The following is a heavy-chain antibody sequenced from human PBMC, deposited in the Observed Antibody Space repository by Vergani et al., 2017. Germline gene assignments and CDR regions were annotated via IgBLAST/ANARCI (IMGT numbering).Heavy chain of an antibody. V-gene: IGHV4-59*01. CDR3: ARIKNWFDP. CDR2: IYYSGST. Sequence: QVQLQESGPGLVKPSETLSLTCTVSGGSISSYYWSWIRQPPGKGLEWIGYIYYSGSTNYHPSLRGRVTRSVDKSKNQFSMKLSSVTDADTAVYYCARIKNWFDPWGQGTLVTVSS. CDR1: GGSISSYY. J-gene: IGHJ5*02.